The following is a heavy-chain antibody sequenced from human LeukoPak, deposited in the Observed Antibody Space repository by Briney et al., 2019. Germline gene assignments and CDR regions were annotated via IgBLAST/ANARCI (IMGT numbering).Heavy chain of an antibody. V-gene: IGHV1-18*01. CDR3: ARVGYNYGSGYFDY. D-gene: IGHD5-18*01. J-gene: IGHJ4*02. Sequence: EASVKVSCKASGYTFTLYGISWVRQAPGQGLEWMGWISAYNGNTNYGQKVQGRVTMTTDTSTSTAYMELRSLRSDDTAVYYCARVGYNYGSGYFDYWGQETLVTVSS. CDR1: GYTFTLYG. CDR2: ISAYNGNT.